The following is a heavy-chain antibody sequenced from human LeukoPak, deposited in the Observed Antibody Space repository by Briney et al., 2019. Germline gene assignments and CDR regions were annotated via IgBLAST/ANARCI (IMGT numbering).Heavy chain of an antibody. CDR3: ARGDAVPYYYYMDV. V-gene: IGHV4-61*02. CDR2: IYTSGST. CDR1: GGSISSGGYY. Sequence: SQTLSLTCTVSGGSISSGGYYWSWIRQPAGKALAWIGRIYTSGSTNYNPSLKSRVTLSVDTSKNQFSLKLSSVTAADTAVYYCARGDAVPYYYYMDVWGIGTTVTVSS. J-gene: IGHJ6*03.